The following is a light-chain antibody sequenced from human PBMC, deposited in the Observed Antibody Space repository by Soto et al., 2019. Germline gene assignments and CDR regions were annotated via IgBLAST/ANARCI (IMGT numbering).Light chain of an antibody. V-gene: IGKV3-15*01. Sequence: ATLSLYAGERHTISCSASQSVSGHLDWYQQTPGQAPRLLIYDASTRATGISARFSGSGSGAEFTLTISSLQSEDFVFYYCQEYHYRPLTFAGVSNV. CDR3: QEYHYRPLT. CDR1: QSVSGH. J-gene: IGKJ4*01. CDR2: DAS.